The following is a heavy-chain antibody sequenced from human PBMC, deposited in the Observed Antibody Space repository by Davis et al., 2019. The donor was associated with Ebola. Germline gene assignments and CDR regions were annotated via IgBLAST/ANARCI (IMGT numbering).Heavy chain of an antibody. J-gene: IGHJ4*02. Sequence: PGGSLRLSCATSGFSFDDYDMHWVRQAPGKGLEWVSSITWNGANVAYADSVKGRFTISRDNAKTSLYLQMNSLRPEDTAVYYCTKDTLDSWGQGTLVSVSS. V-gene: IGHV3-9*01. CDR1: GFSFDDYD. CDR3: TKDTLDS. CDR2: ITWNGANV.